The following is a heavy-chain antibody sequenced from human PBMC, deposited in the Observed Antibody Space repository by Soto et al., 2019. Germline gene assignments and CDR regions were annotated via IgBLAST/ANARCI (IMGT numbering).Heavy chain of an antibody. Sequence: SETLSLTCTVSGGSVSNDNFYWSWIRQPPGKGLEWIGYVHSSGITNYNPSLKRRVTISVDTSRNQFSLRLSSVTAADTAVYYCARGLTMGQLPSNFDHWGQGTLVTVSS. J-gene: IGHJ5*02. CDR1: GGSVSNDNFY. CDR3: ARGLTMGQLPSNFDH. CDR2: VHSSGIT. V-gene: IGHV4-61*01. D-gene: IGHD3-16*01.